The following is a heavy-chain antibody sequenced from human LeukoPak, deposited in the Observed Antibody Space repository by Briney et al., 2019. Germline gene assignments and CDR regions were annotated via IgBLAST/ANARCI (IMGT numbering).Heavy chain of an antibody. CDR2: INPSGGST. Sequence: GAAVKVSCKTSGYTFTSDYMHWVRQAPGQGLEWMGIINPSGGSTSYAQKFQGRVTMTRDTSTSTVYMELSSLRSEDTAVYYCARDYRRGNALYYFDYWGQGTLVTVSS. CDR1: GYTFTSDY. J-gene: IGHJ4*02. V-gene: IGHV1-46*01. CDR3: ARDYRRGNALYYFDY. D-gene: IGHD1-14*01.